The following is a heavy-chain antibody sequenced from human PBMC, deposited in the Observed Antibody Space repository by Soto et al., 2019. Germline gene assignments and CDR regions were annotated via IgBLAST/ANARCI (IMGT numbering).Heavy chain of an antibody. CDR2: IRSKANSYAT. CDR3: TRSSYNNYQSFDY. Sequence: GGSLRLSCAASGFTFSGSAMHWVRQASGKGLEWVGRIRSKANSYATAYAASVKGRFTISRDDSKNTAYLQMNSLKTEDTAVYYCTRSSYNNYQSFDYWGQGTLVTVSS. D-gene: IGHD4-4*01. J-gene: IGHJ4*02. V-gene: IGHV3-73*01. CDR1: GFTFSGSA.